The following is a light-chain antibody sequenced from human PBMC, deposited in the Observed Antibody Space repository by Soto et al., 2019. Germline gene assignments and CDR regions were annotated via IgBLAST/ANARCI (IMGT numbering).Light chain of an antibody. J-gene: IGLJ1*01. CDR2: GVT. CDR1: SSDVGAYTY. CDR3: SSYAGSNNYV. Sequence: QSVLTQPPSASGSPGQSVTISCTGTSSDVGAYTYVSWYQQHPGKAPKLMIYGVTERPSGVPDRFSGSKSGNTASLTVSGLQTEDEAYYYCSSYAGSNNYVFGTGTKATVL. V-gene: IGLV2-8*01.